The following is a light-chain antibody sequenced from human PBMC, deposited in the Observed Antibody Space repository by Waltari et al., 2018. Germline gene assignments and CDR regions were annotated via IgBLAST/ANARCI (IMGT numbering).Light chain of an antibody. CDR2: SNK. J-gene: IGLJ2*01. Sequence: QSVLTQPPSVSGTPGQRVSISGSGSSSNIVRKAVNWYQQGPGTAPKLLIYSNKQRPSGLPDRSSGSKCGTSASLAISGLQSEDEADYYCAAWDDSLNGLFGGGTKLTVL. CDR1: SSNIVRKA. CDR3: AAWDDSLNGL. V-gene: IGLV1-44*01.